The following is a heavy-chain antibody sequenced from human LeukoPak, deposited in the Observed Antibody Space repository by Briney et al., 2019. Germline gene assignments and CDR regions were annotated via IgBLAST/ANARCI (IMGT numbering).Heavy chain of an antibody. CDR1: GFTFSSYE. V-gene: IGHV3-48*03. CDR3: ARFSGPFYSAREFDY. Sequence: GGSLRLSCAASGFTFSSYEMTWVRQAPGKGLEWISYISGAARNIYYADSVKGRFTISRDNAKNSLYLQMNNLRAEDTAVYYCARFSGPFYSAREFDYWGQGTLVTVSS. CDR2: ISGAARNI. D-gene: IGHD5-12*01. J-gene: IGHJ4*02.